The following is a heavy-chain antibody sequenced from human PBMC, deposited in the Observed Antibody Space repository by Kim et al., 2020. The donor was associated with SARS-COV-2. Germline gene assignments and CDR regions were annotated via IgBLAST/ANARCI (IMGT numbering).Heavy chain of an antibody. Sequence: GGSLRFSCATSGFAFSDSPLHWVRQSPGTGLEWVALISSDGTQKNYANSVRGRFTISRDISKRTLFLQMNSLRPEDTAVYYCATDWAAFSSGTYVFDFW. J-gene: IGHJ4*01. CDR3: ATDWAAFSSGTYVFDF. CDR1: GFAFSDSP. CDR2: ISSDGTQK. D-gene: IGHD3-10*01. V-gene: IGHV3-30*04.